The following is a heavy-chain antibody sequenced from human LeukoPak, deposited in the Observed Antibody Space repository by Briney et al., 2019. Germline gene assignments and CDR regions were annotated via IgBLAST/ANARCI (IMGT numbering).Heavy chain of an antibody. V-gene: IGHV4-39*07. CDR1: GGSISSSSYY. J-gene: IGHJ6*03. CDR2: IYYSGST. CDR3: ARIRGHGYYYYYMDV. Sequence: SETLSLTCTVSGGSISSSSYYWGWIRQPPGKGLEWIGSIYYSGSTYYNPSLKSRVTISVDTSKNQFSLKLSSVTAADTAVYYCARIRGHGYYYYYMDVWGKGTTVTVSS. D-gene: IGHD3-3*01.